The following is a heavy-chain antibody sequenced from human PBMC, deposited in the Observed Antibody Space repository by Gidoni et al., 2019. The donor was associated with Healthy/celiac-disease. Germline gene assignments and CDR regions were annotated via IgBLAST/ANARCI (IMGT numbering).Heavy chain of an antibody. J-gene: IGHJ4*02. V-gene: IGHV3-7*01. D-gene: IGHD3-16*02. CDR1: GFTFSRSS. Sequence: EVQLVESGGGLVQPGGSLRRSCAASGFTFSRSSMSWVRQAPGKGLEWVANIKQDGSEKYYVDSVKGRFTISRDNAKNSLYLQMNSLRAEDTAVYYCARDFYDYVWGSYRYHLHYFDYWGQGTLVTVSS. CDR2: IKQDGSEK. CDR3: ARDFYDYVWGSYRYHLHYFDY.